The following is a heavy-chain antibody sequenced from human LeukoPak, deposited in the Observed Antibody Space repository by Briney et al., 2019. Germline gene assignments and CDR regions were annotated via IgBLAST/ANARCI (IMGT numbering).Heavy chain of an antibody. D-gene: IGHD3-3*01. Sequence: SVKVSCKASGGTFSSYAISWVRQAPGQGLEWMGGIIPIFGTANYAQKFQGRVTITADESTSTAYMELSSLRSEDTAVYYCARDYGPTDPKGVVAPPLGDYWGQGTLVTVSS. CDR2: IIPIFGTA. CDR3: ARDYGPTDPKGVVAPPLGDY. J-gene: IGHJ4*02. V-gene: IGHV1-69*13. CDR1: GGTFSSYA.